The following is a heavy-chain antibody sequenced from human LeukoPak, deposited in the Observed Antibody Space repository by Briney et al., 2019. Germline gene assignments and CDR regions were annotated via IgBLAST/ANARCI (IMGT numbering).Heavy chain of an antibody. CDR1: GYTFTSYA. Sequence: ASVKVSCKASGYTFTSYAMHWVRQAPGQRLEWMGWINAGNGNTKYSQEFQGRVTITRDTSASTAYMELSSLRSEDTAVYYCARATNPGLAIDYWGQGTLVTVSS. CDR2: INAGNGNT. V-gene: IGHV1-3*01. CDR3: ARATNPGLAIDY. J-gene: IGHJ4*02. D-gene: IGHD1-26*01.